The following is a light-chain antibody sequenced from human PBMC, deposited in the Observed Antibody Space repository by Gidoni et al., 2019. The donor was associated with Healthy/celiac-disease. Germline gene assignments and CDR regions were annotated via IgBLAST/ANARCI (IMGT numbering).Light chain of an antibody. Sequence: SYVLTQPPSVSVAPGKTARITCGGNNIGSKSVHLYQQKPGQAPVLVIYYDSDRPSGIPERFSGSNSGNTATLTISRVEAGDEADYYCQVWDSSSDHHVVFGGGTKLTVL. CDR1: NIGSKS. CDR3: QVWDSSSDHHVV. CDR2: YDS. J-gene: IGLJ2*01. V-gene: IGLV3-21*04.